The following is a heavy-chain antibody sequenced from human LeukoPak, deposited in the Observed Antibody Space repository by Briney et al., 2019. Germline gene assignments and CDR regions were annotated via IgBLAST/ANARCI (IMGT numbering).Heavy chain of an antibody. CDR1: GFTFSSYA. Sequence: GGSLRFSCAASGFTFSSYAMSWVRQAPGKGLEWVSAISGSGGSTYYADSVKGRFTISRDNSKNTLYLQMNSLRAEDTAVYYCARDLSGSPNRHFDYWGQGTLVTVSS. CDR2: ISGSGGST. V-gene: IGHV3-23*01. CDR3: ARDLSGSPNRHFDY. J-gene: IGHJ4*02. D-gene: IGHD1-26*01.